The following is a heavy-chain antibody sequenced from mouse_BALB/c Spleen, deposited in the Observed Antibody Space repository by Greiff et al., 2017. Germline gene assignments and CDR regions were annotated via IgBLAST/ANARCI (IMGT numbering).Heavy chain of an antibody. CDR1: GFTFSSYG. D-gene: IGHD1-1*01. CDR2: ISSGGSYT. J-gene: IGHJ2*01. V-gene: IGHV5-6*01. CDR3: ARCYGSSSYYFDY. Sequence: EVHLVESGGDLVKPGGSLKLSCAASGFTFSSYGMSWVRQTPDKRLEWVATISSGGSYTYYPDSVKGRFTISRDNAKNTLYLQMSSLKSEDTAMYYCARCYGSSSYYFDYWGQGTTLTVSS.